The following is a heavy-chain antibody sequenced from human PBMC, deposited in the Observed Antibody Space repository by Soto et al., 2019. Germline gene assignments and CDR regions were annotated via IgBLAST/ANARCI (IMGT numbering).Heavy chain of an antibody. CDR3: ARGATFGGVIVPHWFDY. D-gene: IGHD3-16*02. Sequence: SETLSLTCAVYGGSFSGYYWSWIRQPPGKGLEWIGEINHSGSTNYNPSLKSRVTISVDTSKNQFSLKLSSVTAADTAVYYCARGATFGGVIVPHWFDYWGQGTLVTVSS. CDR1: GGSFSGYY. J-gene: IGHJ4*02. CDR2: INHSGST. V-gene: IGHV4-34*01.